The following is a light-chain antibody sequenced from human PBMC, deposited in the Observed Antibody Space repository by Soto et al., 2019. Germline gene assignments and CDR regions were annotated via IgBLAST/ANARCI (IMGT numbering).Light chain of an antibody. Sequence: DIQMTQSPSSLSASVGDRVTITCQASQDIANSLNWYQQKPGKAPKLLIYGASILETGVPSRFSGSGSGTHFTFTVSSLQPDDVATYYCQQSDSLPLTFGGGTKVEFK. J-gene: IGKJ4*01. CDR2: GAS. V-gene: IGKV1-33*01. CDR3: QQSDSLPLT. CDR1: QDIANS.